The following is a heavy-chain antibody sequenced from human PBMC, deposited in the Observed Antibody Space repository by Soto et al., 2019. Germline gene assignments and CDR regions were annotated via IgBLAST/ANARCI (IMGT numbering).Heavy chain of an antibody. V-gene: IGHV3-23*01. D-gene: IGHD6-13*01. CDR1: GFTFSSYG. J-gene: IGHJ5*02. CDR2: ISGSGINT. Sequence: EGQLLESGGGLVQPGVSLRLFCTASGFTFSSYGMTWVRQAPGKGLEWVSAISGSGINTYYADSVKGRFTISRDNSKNTLYLQMNSLRAEDTAVYYCAKDGRISAVNWFDPWGQGTLVTVSS. CDR3: AKDGRISAVNWFDP.